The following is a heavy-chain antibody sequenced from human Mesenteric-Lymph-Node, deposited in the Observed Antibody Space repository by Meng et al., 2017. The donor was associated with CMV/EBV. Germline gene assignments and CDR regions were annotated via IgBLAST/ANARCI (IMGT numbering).Heavy chain of an antibody. CDR3: ARGYGSGKNYYHY. D-gene: IGHD3-10*01. V-gene: IGHV1-69*01. Sequence: KASGGTFSTYAISWVRQAPGQGLEWMGGIIPMFGRANYAQKFQDRVTITADESTSTAYMELSRLRSEDTAVYYCARGYGSGKNYYHYWGQGTLVTVSS. CDR1: GGTFSTYA. J-gene: IGHJ4*02. CDR2: IIPMFGRA.